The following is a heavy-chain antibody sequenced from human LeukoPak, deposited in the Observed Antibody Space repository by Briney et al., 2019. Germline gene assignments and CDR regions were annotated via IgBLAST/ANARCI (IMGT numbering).Heavy chain of an antibody. D-gene: IGHD3-3*01. Sequence: GASVKVSCKASGGTFSSYAISWVRQAPGQGLEWMGRIIPIFGTANYAQKFQGRVTITTDESTSTAYMELSSLRSEDTAVYYCARAETRNEAYYDLWSGSYNWFDPWGQGTLVTVSS. V-gene: IGHV1-69*05. J-gene: IGHJ5*02. CDR1: GGTFSSYA. CDR3: ARAETRNEAYYDLWSGSYNWFDP. CDR2: IIPIFGTA.